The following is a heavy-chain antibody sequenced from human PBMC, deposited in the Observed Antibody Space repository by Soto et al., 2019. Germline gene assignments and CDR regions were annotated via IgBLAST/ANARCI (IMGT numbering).Heavy chain of an antibody. D-gene: IGHD4-17*01. V-gene: IGHV4-30-4*01. CDR1: GGSFSSGDYY. J-gene: IGHJ6*02. CDR3: ARIHFGDEPSYYYYGMDV. Sequence: PSETLSLTCTVSGGSFSSGDYYWSWVRQPPGKGLEWIGYIYYTGSTFNNPSLKSRVSISIDTSKTQFSLKLSSVTAPDTAVYYCARIHFGDEPSYYYYGMDVWGQGTTVTVSS. CDR2: IYYTGST.